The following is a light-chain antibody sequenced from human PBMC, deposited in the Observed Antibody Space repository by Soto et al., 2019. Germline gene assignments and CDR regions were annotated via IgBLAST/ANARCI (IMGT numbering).Light chain of an antibody. V-gene: IGKV2-28*01. CDR1: QSLLHSNGYNY. CDR3: AHIHLTTSFI. J-gene: IGKJ3*01. CDR2: LGS. Sequence: IVMTQSPLSLPVTPGEPASISCRSSQSLLHSNGYNYLDWYLQKPGQSPQLLIYLGSNRASGVPDRFIGRGVSIYVTLKISRWGAEEVIIFNDAHIHLTTSFIFGPATKVD.